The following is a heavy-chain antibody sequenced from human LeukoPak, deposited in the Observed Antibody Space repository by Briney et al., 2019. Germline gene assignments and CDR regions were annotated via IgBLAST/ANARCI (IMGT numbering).Heavy chain of an antibody. CDR2: IYNSGST. Sequence: PSETLSLTCTVSGGSISSYYWSWIRQPPGKGLEWIGHIYNSGSTRYNPSLKSRVTISVETSKNQLSLKLSSVTAADTAVYYCARDGSGSYLNWFDPWGQGTLVTVSS. V-gene: IGHV4-59*01. CDR3: ARDGSGSYLNWFDP. D-gene: IGHD1-26*01. CDR1: GGSISSYY. J-gene: IGHJ5*02.